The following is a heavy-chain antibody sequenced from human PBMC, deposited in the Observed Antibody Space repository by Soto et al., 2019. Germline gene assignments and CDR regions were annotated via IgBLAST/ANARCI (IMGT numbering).Heavy chain of an antibody. CDR1: GGSISSGGYY. CDR3: ARDYCSGGSCYYGDYGFDY. D-gene: IGHD2-15*01. Sequence: SETLSLTCTVSGGSISSGGYYWSWIRQHPGKGLEWIGYIYYSGSTYYNPSLKSRVTISVDTSKNQFSLKLSSVTAADTAVYYCARDYCSGGSCYYGDYGFDYWVQGTLVTVSS. CDR2: IYYSGST. J-gene: IGHJ4*02. V-gene: IGHV4-31*03.